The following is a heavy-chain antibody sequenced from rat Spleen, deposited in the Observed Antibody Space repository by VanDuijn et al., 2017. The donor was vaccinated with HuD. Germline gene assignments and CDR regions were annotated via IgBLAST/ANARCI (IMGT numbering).Heavy chain of an antibody. CDR1: GFTFSNYG. V-gene: IGHV5-29*01. J-gene: IGHJ2*01. D-gene: IGHD1-12*02. CDR3: TTTGYGYTGTMMVLDY. Sequence: EVQLVESGGGLVQPGRSLKLSCAASGFTFSNYGMAWVCQAPTKGLEWVATISSEGRSSYYRDSVKGRFTISRDNAKSTLYLQMDSLRSEDTATYYCTTTGYGYTGTMMVLDYWGQGVMVTVSS. CDR2: ISSEGRSS.